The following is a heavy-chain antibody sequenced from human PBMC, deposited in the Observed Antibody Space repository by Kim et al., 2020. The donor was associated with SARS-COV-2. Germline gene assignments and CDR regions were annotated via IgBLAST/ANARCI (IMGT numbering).Heavy chain of an antibody. J-gene: IGHJ4*02. CDR3: ARAQGSYYSLIIVATRYLDY. Sequence: SETLSLTCAVYGGSFSGYYWSWIRQPPGKGLEWIGEINHSGSTNYNPSLKSRVTISVDTSKNQFSLKLSSVTAADTAVYYCARAQGSYYSLIIVATRYLDYCGQGTLGTVSS. CDR1: GGSFSGYY. CDR2: INHSGST. D-gene: IGHD5-12*01. V-gene: IGHV4-34*01.